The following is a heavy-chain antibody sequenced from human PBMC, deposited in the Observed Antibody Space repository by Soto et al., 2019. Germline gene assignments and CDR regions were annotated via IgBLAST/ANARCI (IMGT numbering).Heavy chain of an antibody. J-gene: IGHJ6*03. CDR2: IDWDDDK. V-gene: IGHV2-70*11. CDR1: SLSTSGMC. D-gene: IGHD2-15*01. Sequence: SLSTSGMCVSWIRQPPGKALEWLARIDWDDDKYYSTSLKTRLTISKDTSKNQVVLTMTNMDPVDTATYYFARTRPLCSGGSCDYYYYYMDVWGKGTTVTVSS. CDR3: ARTRPLCSGGSCDYYYYYMDV.